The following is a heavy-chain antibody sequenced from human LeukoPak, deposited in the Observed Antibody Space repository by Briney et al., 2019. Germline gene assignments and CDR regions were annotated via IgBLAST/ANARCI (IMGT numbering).Heavy chain of an antibody. CDR3: ARAYGSGSRPYYFDY. V-gene: IGHV4-30-2*01. J-gene: IGHJ4*02. D-gene: IGHD3-10*01. CDR2: IYHSGST. Sequence: SETLSLTCAVSGGSISSGGHSWSWIRQPPGKGLEWIGYIYHSGSTYYNPSLKSRVTISVDRSKNQFSLKLSSVTAADTAVYYCARAYGSGSRPYYFDYWGQGTLVTVSS. CDR1: GGSISSGGHS.